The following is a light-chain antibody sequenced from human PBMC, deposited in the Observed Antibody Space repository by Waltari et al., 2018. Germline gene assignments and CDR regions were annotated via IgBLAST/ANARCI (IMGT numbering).Light chain of an antibody. CDR2: GAS. V-gene: IGKV3-20*01. Sequence: IVLTQSPGTLSLSPGERAALSCRASQSFSSNYLAWYQQKPGQAPRLRIYGASNRATGIPDRFSGSGSGADFTLTISRLEPEDFAVYYCQRYGSSFGQGTRLEIK. CDR1: QSFSSNY. CDR3: QRYGSS. J-gene: IGKJ5*01.